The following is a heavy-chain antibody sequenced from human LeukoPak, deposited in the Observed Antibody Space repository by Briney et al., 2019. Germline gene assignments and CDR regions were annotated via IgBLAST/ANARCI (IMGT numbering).Heavy chain of an antibody. CDR1: GGSIGSSGFY. V-gene: IGHV4-39*01. J-gene: IGHJ6*02. CDR3: VRHVSSGWDYYNGLDV. Sequence: SETPSLTCKVSGGSIGSSGFYWGWIRQPPGKGLEWIGSIYYPESTHYNPSLESRVTISVDTSKYQVSLTQSSVTATDTAVYYCVRHVSSGWDYYNGLDVWGQGTTVTVSS. CDR2: IYYPEST. D-gene: IGHD6-19*01.